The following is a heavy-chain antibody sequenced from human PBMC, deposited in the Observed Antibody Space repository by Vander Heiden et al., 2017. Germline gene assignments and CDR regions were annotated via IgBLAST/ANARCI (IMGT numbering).Heavy chain of an antibody. D-gene: IGHD5-18*01. CDR1: GFTVSSNY. CDR2: IYSGGRT. Sequence: EVQLVASGGGLIQPGGSLRLSWAASGFTVSSNYMSWVRQAQGKGLEWVSVIYSGGRTYYADSVKGRFTISRDNSKNTLYLQMNSLRAEDTAVYYCARSYSYGYVDYWGQGTLVTVSS. J-gene: IGHJ4*02. CDR3: ARSYSYGYVDY. V-gene: IGHV3-53*01.